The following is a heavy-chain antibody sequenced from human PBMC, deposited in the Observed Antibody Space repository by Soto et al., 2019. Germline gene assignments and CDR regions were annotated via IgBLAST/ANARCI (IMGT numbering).Heavy chain of an antibody. CDR1: GFTVGYFG. CDR3: ARDWAWNYDY. D-gene: IGHD1-7*01. V-gene: IGHV3-30-3*01. J-gene: IGHJ4*02. CDR2: ISSDGGKA. Sequence: QVQLVESGGGVVQPGRSLRLSCAASGFTVGYFGLHWVRQAPGKGLEWVAFISSDGGKAYYADSMKGRFTISRDNSKNTLDLQMNSLKPEDTAVYYCARDWAWNYDYWGQGTLVTVSS.